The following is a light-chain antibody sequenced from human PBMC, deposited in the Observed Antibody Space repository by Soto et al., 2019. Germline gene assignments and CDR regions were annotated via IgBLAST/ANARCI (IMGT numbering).Light chain of an antibody. CDR2: LNSDGSH. J-gene: IGLJ2*01. CDR1: SGHISYA. Sequence: QSVLTQSPSASASLGASVKRTCTLSSGHISYAIAWHQQQPEKGPRYLMKLNSDGSHRKGDGIPDRFSGSSSGAERYLTISSRQSEDEADYDCQPWGTGIPVVFGGGTKLTVL. V-gene: IGLV4-69*01. CDR3: QPWGTGIPVV.